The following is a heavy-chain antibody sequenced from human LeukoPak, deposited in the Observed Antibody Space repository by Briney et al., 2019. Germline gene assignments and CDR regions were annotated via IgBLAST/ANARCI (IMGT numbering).Heavy chain of an antibody. Sequence: GGSLRLSCAASGFTFSSYGMHWVRQVPGKGLEGVAVIAYDGSNKYYADSVKGRFTTSRDNSKNTLYLQMNSLRAEDTAVYYCAKEGSHISIFGVVNNWGQGTLVTVSS. D-gene: IGHD3-3*01. CDR1: GFTFSSYG. CDR3: AKEGSHISIFGVVNN. V-gene: IGHV3-30*18. CDR2: IAYDGSNK. J-gene: IGHJ4*02.